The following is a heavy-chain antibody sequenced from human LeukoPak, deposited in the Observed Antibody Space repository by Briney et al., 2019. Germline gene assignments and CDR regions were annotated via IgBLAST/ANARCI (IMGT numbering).Heavy chain of an antibody. CDR2: INSDGSWT. CDR3: VSFYETY. CDR1: SNYW. J-gene: IGHJ4*02. V-gene: IGHV3-74*01. Sequence: GGSLRLSCAASSNYWMHWVRQAPGKGLVWVSHINSDGSWTSYADSVKGRFTISKDNAKNTVYLQMNSLRAEDTAVYYCVSFYETYWGRGTLVTVSS. D-gene: IGHD2/OR15-2a*01.